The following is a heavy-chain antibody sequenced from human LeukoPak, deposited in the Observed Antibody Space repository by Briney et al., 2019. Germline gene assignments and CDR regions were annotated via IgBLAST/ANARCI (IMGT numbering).Heavy chain of an antibody. V-gene: IGHV3-21*01. Sequence: GGSLRLSCAASGFTFSSYSMNWVRQAPGKGLEWVSSISSSSSYIYYADSVKGRFTISRDNAKNSLYLQMNSLRAEDTAVYYCARNSPIAAAGDGWFDPWGQGTLVTVSS. D-gene: IGHD6-13*01. CDR2: ISSSSSYI. CDR1: GFTFSSYS. J-gene: IGHJ5*02. CDR3: ARNSPIAAAGDGWFDP.